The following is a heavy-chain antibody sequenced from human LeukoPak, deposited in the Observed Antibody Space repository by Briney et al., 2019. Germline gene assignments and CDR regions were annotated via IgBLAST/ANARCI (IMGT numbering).Heavy chain of an antibody. CDR3: PTDGTNSNYAFDY. D-gene: IGHD4-11*01. CDR1: GFIFSNVW. J-gene: IGHJ4*02. V-gene: IGHV3-15*01. Sequence: PGGSLRLSCAASGFIFSNVWMSWVRQAPGKGLEWVGRIKSKPNGGTTDYAAPMKGRFTISRDDSKNPVYLKMNSLKTEDKAVYYSPTDGTNSNYAFDYWGQGTLVIVSS. CDR2: IKSKPNGGTT.